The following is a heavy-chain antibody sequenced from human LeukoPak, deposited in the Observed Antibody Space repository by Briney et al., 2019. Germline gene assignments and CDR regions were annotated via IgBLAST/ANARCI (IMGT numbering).Heavy chain of an antibody. CDR2: ISGGTT. J-gene: IGHJ4*02. CDR1: GFTISRYG. Sequence: GGSLRLSCAASGFTISRYGMSWVRQAPGKGLEWVSSISGGTTYYADSVKGRFTISRDNSKSIVSLQMNSLRAEDTAVYYCAKSVYGSGNYWGQGTLVTVSS. CDR3: AKSVYGSGNY. V-gene: IGHV3-23*01. D-gene: IGHD3-10*01.